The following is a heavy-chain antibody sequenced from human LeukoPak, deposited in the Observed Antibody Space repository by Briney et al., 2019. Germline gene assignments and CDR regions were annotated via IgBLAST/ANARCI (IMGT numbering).Heavy chain of an antibody. CDR2: IRSKIDGGTT. J-gene: IGHJ5*02. Sequence: PGGSLRLSCVASGFTFSNVWMAWVRQAPGKGLEWVGRIRSKIDGGTTDYAAPVKGRITISRDDSKSTLYLQMNSLRIEDTAVYYCTTDIPPWGQGSLVTVSS. CDR3: TTDIPP. V-gene: IGHV3-15*01. CDR1: GFTFSNVW.